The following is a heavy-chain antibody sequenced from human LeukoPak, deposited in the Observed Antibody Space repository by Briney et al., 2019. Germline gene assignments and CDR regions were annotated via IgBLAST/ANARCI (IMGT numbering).Heavy chain of an antibody. Sequence: PGGSLRLSCAASGFTFSSYSTNWVRQAPGKGLEWVSSISSSSSYIYYADSVKGRFTISRDNAKNSLYLQMNSLRAEDTAVYYCARDLYDFWSGYYYYYIDVWGKGTTVTVSS. D-gene: IGHD3-3*01. CDR2: ISSSSSYI. CDR1: GFTFSSYS. J-gene: IGHJ6*03. V-gene: IGHV3-21*01. CDR3: ARDLYDFWSGYYYYYIDV.